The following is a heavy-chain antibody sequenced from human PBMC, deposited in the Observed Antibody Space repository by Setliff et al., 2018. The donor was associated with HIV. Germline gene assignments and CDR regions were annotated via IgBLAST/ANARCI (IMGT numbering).Heavy chain of an antibody. D-gene: IGHD2-2*01. CDR2: ISPNGNSM. CDR3: AKDIIPAGLFHDL. J-gene: IGHJ5*02. V-gene: IGHV3-11*04. Sequence: GGSLRLSCAVSGFTLSDYYMTWIRQAPGKGLEWVSYISPNGNSMYYADSVKGRFTISRDNAKNSLYLQMNSLRAEDTALYYCAKDIIPAGLFHDLWGQGTLVTVSS. CDR1: GFTLSDYY.